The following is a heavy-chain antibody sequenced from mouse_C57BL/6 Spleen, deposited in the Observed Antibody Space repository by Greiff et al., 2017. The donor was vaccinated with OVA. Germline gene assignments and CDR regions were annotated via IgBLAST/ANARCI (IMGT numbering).Heavy chain of an antibody. Sequence: QVQLQQSGAELVKPGASVKMSCKASGYTFTTYPIEWMKQNHGKSLKWIGNFRTYNDDTKYTEKFKGKATLTVEKSSSTVYLELSRLTSDYSADYYCAKGSYYSNYEEGMDYWGQGTSVTVSS. J-gene: IGHJ4*01. CDR3: AKGSYYSNYEEGMDY. CDR1: GYTFTTYP. V-gene: IGHV1-47*01. CDR2: FRTYNDDT. D-gene: IGHD2-5*01.